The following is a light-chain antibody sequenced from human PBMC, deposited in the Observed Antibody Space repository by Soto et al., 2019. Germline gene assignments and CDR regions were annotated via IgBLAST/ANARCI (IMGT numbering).Light chain of an antibody. CDR3: SSYAGSILV. Sequence: QYALTQPPSASGSPGQSVTISCTGTSSDVGGYKYVSWYQQHPGKAPKLMIHEVNKRPSGVPDRFSGSKSGNTASLTVSGLQAEDEADYYCSSYAGSILVFGGGTKLTVL. V-gene: IGLV2-8*01. J-gene: IGLJ2*01. CDR1: SSDVGGYKY. CDR2: EVN.